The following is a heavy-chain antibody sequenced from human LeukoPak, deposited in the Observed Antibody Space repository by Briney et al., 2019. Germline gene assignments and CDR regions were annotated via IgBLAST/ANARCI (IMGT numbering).Heavy chain of an antibody. Sequence: PSETLSLTCTVSGGSISSSSYYWGWIRQPPGKGLEWIGSIYYSGSTYYNPSLKSRVTISVDTSKNQFSLKLSSVTAADTAVYYCASQGSSSWYVYFDYWGQGTLVTVSS. CDR2: IYYSGST. V-gene: IGHV4-39*01. CDR3: ASQGSSSWYVYFDY. J-gene: IGHJ4*02. CDR1: GGSISSSSYY. D-gene: IGHD6-13*01.